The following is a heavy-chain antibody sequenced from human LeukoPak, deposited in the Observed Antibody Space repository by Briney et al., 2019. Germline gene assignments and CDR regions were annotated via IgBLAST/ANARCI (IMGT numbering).Heavy chain of an antibody. CDR1: GFTFSSYL. V-gene: IGHV3-7*01. CDR2: IKQDGSEK. Sequence: GGSLRLSCAASGFTFSSYLMSWVRQAPGKGLEWVANIKQDGSEKYYVDSVKGRITISRDNAKNSLYLQMNSLRAEDTAVYYCARGSGWYGGDYWGQGTLVTVSS. J-gene: IGHJ4*02. D-gene: IGHD6-19*01. CDR3: ARGSGWYGGDY.